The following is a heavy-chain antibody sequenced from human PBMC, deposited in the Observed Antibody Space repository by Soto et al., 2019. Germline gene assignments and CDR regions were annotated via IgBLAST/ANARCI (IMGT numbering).Heavy chain of an antibody. V-gene: IGHV3-48*03. CDR1: QIGFSSYE. D-gene: IGHD6-19*01. Sequence: GGSLRLSCAASQIGFSSYEMNWVRLAPGKGLEWISYISGSGDSMYYADAVKGRFAISRDNAKNSLYLQMNSLRVEDTAVYYCARDQEVHDSRGHKIRAMDVWGQGTTVTVSS. CDR2: ISGSGDSM. CDR3: ARDQEVHDSRGHKIRAMDV. J-gene: IGHJ6*02.